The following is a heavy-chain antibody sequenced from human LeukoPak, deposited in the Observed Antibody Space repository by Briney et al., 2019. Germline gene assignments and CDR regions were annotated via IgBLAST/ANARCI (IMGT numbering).Heavy chain of an antibody. D-gene: IGHD5-18*01. CDR2: IYPGDSDT. Sequence: GESLKISCKVSGYSFTSYWIGWVCQLPGKGLEWMGIIYPGDSDTRYSPSFQGQVTISADKSISTAYLQWSSLKASDTAMYYCARDVDTEYFDYWGQGTLVTVSS. V-gene: IGHV5-51*01. CDR1: GYSFTSYW. J-gene: IGHJ4*02. CDR3: ARDVDTEYFDY.